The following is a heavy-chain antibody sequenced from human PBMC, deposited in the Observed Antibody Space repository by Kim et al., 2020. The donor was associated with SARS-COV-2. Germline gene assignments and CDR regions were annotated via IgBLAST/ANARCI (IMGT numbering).Heavy chain of an antibody. Sequence: GGSLRLSCAASGFSISGFWMHWVRQVPGKGLVWVARIKYDGTYTTYADSVKGRFTISRDNAKNTLSLQMNSLRVEDTAVYYCARDGYFSFWGQGTLVTVSS. CDR3: ARDGYFSF. CDR2: IKYDGTYT. CDR1: GFSISGFW. J-gene: IGHJ4*02. D-gene: IGHD5-18*01. V-gene: IGHV3-74*03.